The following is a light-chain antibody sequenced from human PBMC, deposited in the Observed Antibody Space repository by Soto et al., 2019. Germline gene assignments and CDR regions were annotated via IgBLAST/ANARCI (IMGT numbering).Light chain of an antibody. V-gene: IGLV2-23*01. CDR3: CSYAGSSMVV. J-gene: IGLJ2*01. Sequence: QSVLTQPASVSGSPGQSITISCTGTSSDVGSYNLVSWYQQHPGKAPKLMIYEGSKRPSGVSNRVSGSKSGNTASLTISGLQAEDEADYYCCSYAGSSMVVFGGGTKLTAL. CDR2: EGS. CDR1: SSDVGSYNL.